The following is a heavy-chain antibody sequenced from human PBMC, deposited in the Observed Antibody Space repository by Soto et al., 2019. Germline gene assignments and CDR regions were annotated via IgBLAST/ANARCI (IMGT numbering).Heavy chain of an antibody. V-gene: IGHV3-49*04. CDR3: TRYYYESSGYYVY. J-gene: IGHJ4*02. Sequence: GGSLRLSCTGSGFNFANYALTWVRQAPGKGLEWVGFIRGETSGGTADYAASLKGRTTISRDDSKSIAYLEINSLQTEDTAVYYCTRYYYESSGYYVYWGQGTLVTVSS. CDR1: GFNFANYA. CDR2: IRGETSGGTA. D-gene: IGHD3-22*01.